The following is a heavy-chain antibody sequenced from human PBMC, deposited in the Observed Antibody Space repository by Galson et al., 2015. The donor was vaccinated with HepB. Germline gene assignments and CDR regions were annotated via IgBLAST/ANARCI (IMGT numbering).Heavy chain of an antibody. CDR1: GGTFHSYG. CDR3: ARARWRDYSNSYYYFYMDV. Sequence: SLKVSCKASGGTFHSYGISWVRQAPGQGLEWMGGIIPILAITHYAGKFKGRVTNTADKSTSTVYMELSSLRSEETAVYYCARARWRDYSNSYYYFYMDVWGKGTTVTVSS. D-gene: IGHD4-11*01. V-gene: IGHV1-69*10. J-gene: IGHJ6*03. CDR2: IIPILAIT.